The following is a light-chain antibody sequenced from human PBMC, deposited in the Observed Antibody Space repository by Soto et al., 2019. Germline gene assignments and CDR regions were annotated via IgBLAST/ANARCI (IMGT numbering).Light chain of an antibody. Sequence: DIQMTQSPSTLSASVGDRVTITCRASQSISSWLAWYQQKPGKAPKLLIYKASNSESGVPSRFSGSGSGTEFTLTISSLQPDDFATYYCQQYNSYVLTFGQGTRLKIK. J-gene: IGKJ5*01. CDR3: QQYNSYVLT. CDR1: QSISSW. CDR2: KAS. V-gene: IGKV1-5*03.